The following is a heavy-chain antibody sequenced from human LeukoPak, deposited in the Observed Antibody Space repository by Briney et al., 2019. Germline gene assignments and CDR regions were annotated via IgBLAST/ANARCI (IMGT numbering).Heavy chain of an antibody. CDR2: IYWDDDK. J-gene: IGHJ5*02. Sequence: SXXTLVNPTQTLTLTCTFSGFSLRTGGGGVGWIRQPPGKALEWLSLIYWDDDKRYSTALKSRRTITKETSKNQVVLTMTNMDPVDTATYYCAHTGYYDSSGYYLNWFDPWGQGTLVTVSS. V-gene: IGHV2-5*02. CDR1: GFSLRTGGGG. CDR3: AHTGYYDSSGYYLNWFDP. D-gene: IGHD3-22*01.